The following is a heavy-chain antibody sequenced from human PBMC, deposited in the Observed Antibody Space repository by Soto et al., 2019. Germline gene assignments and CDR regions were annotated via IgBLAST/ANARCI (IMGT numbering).Heavy chain of an antibody. D-gene: IGHD3-22*01. CDR3: AREGRYYDSGGMDV. V-gene: IGHV3-64*01. CDR1: GFTLSIYA. J-gene: IGHJ6*02. CDR2: ISSDGGST. Sequence: PGGSLRLSCAASGFTLSIYAMHWVRQAPGKGLEYVSAISSDGGSTFYANSVKGRFTISRDTSKNTLYLQMGSLSAEDTAVYYWAREGRYYDSGGMDVWGQGTTVTVSS.